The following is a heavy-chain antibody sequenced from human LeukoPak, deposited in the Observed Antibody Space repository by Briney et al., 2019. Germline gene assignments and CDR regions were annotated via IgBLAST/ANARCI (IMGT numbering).Heavy chain of an antibody. CDR1: GFSSIA. V-gene: IGHV3-23*01. D-gene: IGHD1-26*01. CDR2: ISGSGGGT. Sequence: GGSLRLSCAASGFSSIAMSWVRQAPDKGLEWVSTISGSGGGTYYADSVKGRFTISRDDSTNTLYLQMNSLRADDTAVYYCAKDLGRYRNNFFDYWGQGNLVTVSS. J-gene: IGHJ4*02. CDR3: AKDLGRYRNNFFDY.